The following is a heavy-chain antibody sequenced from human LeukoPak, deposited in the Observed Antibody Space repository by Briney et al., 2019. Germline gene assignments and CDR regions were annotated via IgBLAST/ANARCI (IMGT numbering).Heavy chain of an antibody. CDR1: GYTFTGYY. CDR2: INPNSGGT. CDR3: AREARSGWSYYFDY. Sequence: ASVKVSCKASGYTFTGYYMHWVRQAPGQGLGWMGWINPNSGGTNYAQKFQGRVTMTRDTSISTAYMELSRLRSDDTAVYYCAREARSGWSYYFDYWGQGTLVTVSS. J-gene: IGHJ4*02. V-gene: IGHV1-2*02. D-gene: IGHD6-19*01.